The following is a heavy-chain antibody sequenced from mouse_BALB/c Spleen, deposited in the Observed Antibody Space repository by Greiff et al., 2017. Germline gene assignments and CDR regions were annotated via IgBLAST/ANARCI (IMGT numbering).Heavy chain of an antibody. J-gene: IGHJ4*01. CDR3: ARHSTTATWDY. Sequence: EVKLMESGGGLVQPGGSRKLSCAASGFTFSSYTMSWVRQTPEKRLEWVAYISNGGGSTYYPDTVKGRFTISRDNAKNTLYLQMSSLKSEDTAMYYCARHSTTATWDYWGQGTSVTVSS. V-gene: IGHV5-12-2*01. CDR1: GFTFSSYT. CDR2: ISNGGGST. D-gene: IGHD1-2*01.